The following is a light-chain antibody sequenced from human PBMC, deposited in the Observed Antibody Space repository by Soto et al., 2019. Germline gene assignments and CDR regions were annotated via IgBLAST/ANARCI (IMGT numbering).Light chain of an antibody. Sequence: EVELTQYPSTLSLSPGDRATLSCRASQSVGAQFAWYQQKPGKSPRLLIYGASNRASGISARFSGSGSGTDFPLTIASLEPEDAAFYYCQHHNDRGSFGGGTRVEIK. CDR1: QSVGAQ. V-gene: IGKV3-11*01. CDR2: GAS. J-gene: IGKJ4*01. CDR3: QHHNDRGS.